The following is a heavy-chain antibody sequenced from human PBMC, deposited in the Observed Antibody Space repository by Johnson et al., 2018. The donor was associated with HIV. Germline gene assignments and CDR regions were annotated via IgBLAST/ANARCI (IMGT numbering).Heavy chain of an antibody. CDR3: ARGGVGGWDHDAFDI. CDR2: ISWDGGST. D-gene: IGHD6-19*01. V-gene: IGHV3-43D*04. CDR1: GFTFSSYG. Sequence: VQLVESGGGVVQPGRSLRLSCAASGFTFSSYGMHWVRQAPGKGLEWVSLISWDGGSTYYADSVKGRFTISRDNAKNSLYLQMNSLRAEDTALYYCARGGVGGWDHDAFDIWGQGTMVTVSS. J-gene: IGHJ3*02.